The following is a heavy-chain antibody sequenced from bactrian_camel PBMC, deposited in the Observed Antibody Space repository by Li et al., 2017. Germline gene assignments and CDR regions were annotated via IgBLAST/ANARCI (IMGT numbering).Heavy chain of an antibody. J-gene: IGHJ4*01. D-gene: IGHD5*01. CDR1: AFSIGTYC. Sequence: HVQLVESGGGSVQSGGSLRLSCVASAFSIGTYCMGWFRQAPGKEREGVASVYSVDGTTHVAASVQGRFTISQDNSKNTVYLQMNNLEPEDSAMYYCAADLCAGWELSAGWRATDRFAYWGQGTQVTVS. CDR3: AADLCAGWELSAGWRATDRFAY. V-gene: IGHV3S63*01. CDR2: VYSVDGTT.